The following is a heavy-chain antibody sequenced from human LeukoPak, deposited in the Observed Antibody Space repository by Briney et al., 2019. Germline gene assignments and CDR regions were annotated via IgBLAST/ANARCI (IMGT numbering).Heavy chain of an antibody. D-gene: IGHD5-24*01. Sequence: GGSLGLSCAASGFTFSSYSMNWVRQAPGKGLEWVSYISSSGSTIYYADSVKGRFTISRDNAKNSLYLQMNSLRAEDTAVYYCARDDNYLFDYWGQGTLVTVSS. CDR3: ARDDNYLFDY. CDR1: GFTFSSYS. J-gene: IGHJ4*02. V-gene: IGHV3-48*04. CDR2: ISSSGSTI.